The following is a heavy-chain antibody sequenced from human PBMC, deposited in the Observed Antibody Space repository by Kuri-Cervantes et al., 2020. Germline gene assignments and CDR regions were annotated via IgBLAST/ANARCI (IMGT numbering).Heavy chain of an antibody. J-gene: IGHJ6*03. CDR1: GFTFDDYA. Sequence: SLKISCAASGFTFDDYAMHWVRQAPGKGLEWVSGISWNSGSIGYADSVKGRFTISRDNAKNSLYLQMNSLRAEDTAVYYCAREGYYGSGSLYYYYYYMDVWGKGTTVTVSS. V-gene: IGHV3-9*01. CDR3: AREGYYGSGSLYYYYYYMDV. CDR2: ISWNSGSI. D-gene: IGHD3-10*01.